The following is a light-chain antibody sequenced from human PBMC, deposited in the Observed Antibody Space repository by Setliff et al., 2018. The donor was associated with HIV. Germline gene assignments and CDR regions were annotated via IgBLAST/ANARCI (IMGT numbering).Light chain of an antibody. J-gene: IGLJ1*01. Sequence: QSVLTQPASVSGSPGQSITISCSGTSSDVGGYNYVSWYQQHPGKAPKLMIYDVSNRPSGVSNRFSGSKSCNTASLTISGLQAEDEADYYCTSYSSNTTLGIFGTGTKVTVL. V-gene: IGLV2-14*03. CDR3: TSYSSNTTLGI. CDR2: DVS. CDR1: SSDVGGYNY.